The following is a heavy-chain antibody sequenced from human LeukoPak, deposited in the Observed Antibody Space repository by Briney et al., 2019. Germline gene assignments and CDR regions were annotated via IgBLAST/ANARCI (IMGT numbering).Heavy chain of an antibody. J-gene: IGHJ6*03. Sequence: GGSLRLSCGASGFTFSYYDMSWVRQAPGKGLEWVASITLSGGSTFYADSVKGRFTISRDNSKNTLYLQMNSLSAEDTAVYYCAKRGNPAVGHHYLDVWGKGTTVSVSS. CDR3: AKRGNPAVGHHYLDV. CDR1: GFTFSYYD. D-gene: IGHD2-2*01. V-gene: IGHV3-23*01. CDR2: ITLSGGST.